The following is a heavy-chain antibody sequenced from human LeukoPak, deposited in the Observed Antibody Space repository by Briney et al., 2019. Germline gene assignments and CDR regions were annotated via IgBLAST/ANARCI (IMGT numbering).Heavy chain of an antibody. CDR3: ARESNSLWGAFDI. V-gene: IGHV1-2*02. D-gene: IGHD4-23*01. Sequence: GASVKVSCKASGYTFTGYYMHWVRQAPGQGLEWMGWINPNSGGTNYAQKFQGRVTLTRDTSISTAYMELSRLRSDDTAVYYCARESNSLWGAFDIWGQGTMVTVSS. J-gene: IGHJ3*02. CDR2: INPNSGGT. CDR1: GYTFTGYY.